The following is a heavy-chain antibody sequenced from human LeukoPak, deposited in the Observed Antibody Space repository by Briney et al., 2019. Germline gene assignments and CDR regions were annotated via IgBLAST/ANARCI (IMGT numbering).Heavy chain of an antibody. D-gene: IGHD2-2*01. CDR2: IYHSGTT. Sequence: MTSETLSLTCTVSGYSISSGYYWGLIRQPPGKRLEWIGSIYHSGTTYYTPSLKSRVTISGDTSKNQFSLQLSSLTSADTALYYCARDLRCRRPSCKNWFDPWRQGTLVTVPS. CDR3: ARDLRCRRPSCKNWFDP. J-gene: IGHJ5*02. CDR1: GYSISSGYY. V-gene: IGHV4-38-2*02.